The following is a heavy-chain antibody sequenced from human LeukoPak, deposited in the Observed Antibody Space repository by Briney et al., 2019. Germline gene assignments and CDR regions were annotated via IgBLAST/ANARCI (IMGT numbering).Heavy chain of an antibody. J-gene: IGHJ4*02. D-gene: IGHD3-22*01. CDR2: ISGSGGST. V-gene: IGHV3-23*01. CDR1: GFSFSNYA. CDR3: AKSSYYGASGYYREYYFDS. Sequence: GGSLRLSCVPSGFSFSNYAMSWVRQAPGKGLEWVSSISGSGGSTHYVDSVKGRFTISRDKTKNTLYLQMNSLRAEDTAVYYCAKSSYYGASGYYREYYFDSWGQGTLVTVSS.